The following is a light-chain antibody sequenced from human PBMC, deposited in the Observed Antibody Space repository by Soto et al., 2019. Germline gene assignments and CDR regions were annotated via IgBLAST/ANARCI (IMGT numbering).Light chain of an antibody. Sequence: EIVLTQSPGTLSLSPGESATLSCRASQSVSSSYLAWYQQKPGQAPRLLIYGESSRATGIPDRFSGSGSGTEFTLTISRLQSEDFAVYYCQQYNNWPRTFGQGTKVDIK. CDR1: QSVSSSY. V-gene: IGKV3-20*01. CDR2: GES. CDR3: QQYNNWPRT. J-gene: IGKJ1*01.